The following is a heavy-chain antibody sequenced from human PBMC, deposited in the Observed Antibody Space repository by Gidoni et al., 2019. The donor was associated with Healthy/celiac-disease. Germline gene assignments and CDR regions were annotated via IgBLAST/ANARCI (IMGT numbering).Heavy chain of an antibody. D-gene: IGHD3-22*01. CDR3: ARGLRLEKAYYDSSEFDY. CDR1: GYTFTSYD. V-gene: IGHV1-8*01. J-gene: IGHJ4*02. Sequence: QVQLVQSEAEVKKPGASVKVSCKASGYTFTSYDINWVRQATGQGLEWMGWMNPNSGNTGYAQKFQGRVTMTRNTSISTAYMELSSLRSEDTAVYYCARGLRLEKAYYDSSEFDYWGQGTLVTVSS. CDR2: MNPNSGNT.